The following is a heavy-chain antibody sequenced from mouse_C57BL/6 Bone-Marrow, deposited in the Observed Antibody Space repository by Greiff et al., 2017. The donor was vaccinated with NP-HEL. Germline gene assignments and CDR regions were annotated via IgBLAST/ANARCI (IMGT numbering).Heavy chain of an antibody. D-gene: IGHD1-1*01. Sequence: VQLQQSGAELVRPGASVKLSCTASGFNIKDDYMHWVKQRPEQGLEWIGWIDPENGDTEYASKFQGKATITADTSSNTAYLQLSSLTSEDTAVYYCTTGTTVVPPGYWGQGTTLTVSS. CDR3: TTGTTVVPPGY. CDR1: GFNIKDDY. CDR2: IDPENGDT. V-gene: IGHV14-4*01. J-gene: IGHJ2*01.